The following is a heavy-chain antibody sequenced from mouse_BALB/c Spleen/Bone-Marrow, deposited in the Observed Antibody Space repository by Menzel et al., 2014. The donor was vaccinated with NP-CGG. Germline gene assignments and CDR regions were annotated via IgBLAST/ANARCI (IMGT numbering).Heavy chain of an antibody. V-gene: IGHV1-67*01. J-gene: IGHJ3*01. CDR3: ARGSYYDPAWFAY. CDR2: ISTYSGNT. CDR1: GYTFTDCA. D-gene: IGHD2-4*01. Sequence: QVQLQQSGPELVRPGVSVKISCKGSGYTFTDCAMHWVKQSHARSLEWIGVISTYSGNTNYNQKFKGKATMTVDKSSSTAYMELARLTSEDSAIYYCARGSYYDPAWFAYWGQGTLVTVSA.